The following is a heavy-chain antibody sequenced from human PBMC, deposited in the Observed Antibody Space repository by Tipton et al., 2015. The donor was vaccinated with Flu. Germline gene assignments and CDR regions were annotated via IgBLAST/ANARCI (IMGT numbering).Heavy chain of an antibody. CDR3: ARGTSYYDILTGLNWFDP. CDR2: IWYDGSNK. Sequence: SGFTFSSYGMHWVRQAPGKGLEWVAVIWYDGSNKYYADSVKGRFTISRDNSKNTLYLQMNSLRAEDTAVYYCARGTSYYDILTGLNWFDPWGQGTLVTVSS. J-gene: IGHJ5*02. D-gene: IGHD3-9*01. V-gene: IGHV3-33*01. CDR1: GFTFSSYG.